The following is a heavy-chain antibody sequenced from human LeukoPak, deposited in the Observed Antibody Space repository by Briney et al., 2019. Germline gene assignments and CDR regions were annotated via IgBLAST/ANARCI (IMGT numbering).Heavy chain of an antibody. D-gene: IGHD5-18*01. V-gene: IGHV4-61*01. J-gene: IGHJ6*04. CDR3: VRDKRYRYDDYGMDV. Sequence: PSETLSLTCTVSGGSVSSGSYFWSWIRQPPGKGLEWIGYIYYSGSTNYNPSLKSRVTISVDTSKNQFSLKLSSVTAADTAVYYCVRDKRYRYDDYGMDVWGKGTTVTVST. CDR1: GGSVSSGSYF. CDR2: IYYSGST.